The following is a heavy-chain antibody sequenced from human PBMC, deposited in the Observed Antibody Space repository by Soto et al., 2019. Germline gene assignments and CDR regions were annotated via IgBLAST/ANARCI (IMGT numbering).Heavy chain of an antibody. V-gene: IGHV5-51*01. CDR3: ARLGIVVVVAATTDDAFDI. D-gene: IGHD2-15*01. J-gene: IGHJ3*02. CDR2: IYPGDSDT. CDR1: GYSFTSYW. Sequence: GESLKISCKGSGYSFTSYWIGWVRQMPGKGLEWMGIIYPGDSDTRYSPSFQGQVTISADKSISTAYLQWSGLKASDTAMYYCARLGIVVVVAATTDDAFDIWGQGTMVTVSS.